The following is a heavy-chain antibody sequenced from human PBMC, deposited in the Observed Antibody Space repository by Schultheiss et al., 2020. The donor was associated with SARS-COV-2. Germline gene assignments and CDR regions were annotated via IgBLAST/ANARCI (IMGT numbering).Heavy chain of an antibody. CDR1: GGSFSGYY. D-gene: IGHD2-21*02. CDR2: IYHSGST. Sequence: SETLSLTCAVYGGSFSGYYWSWIRQPPGKGLEWIGEIYHSGSTNYNPSLKSRVTISVDTSKNQFSLKLSSVTAADTAVYYCARLAYCGGDCYSWGENWFDPWGQGTLVTVSS. J-gene: IGHJ5*02. CDR3: ARLAYCGGDCYSWGENWFDP. V-gene: IGHV4-34*01.